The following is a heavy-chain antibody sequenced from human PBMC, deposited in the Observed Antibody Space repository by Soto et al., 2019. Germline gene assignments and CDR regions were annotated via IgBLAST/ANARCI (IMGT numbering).Heavy chain of an antibody. CDR3: ARARFTTVTTWWYFDY. D-gene: IGHD4-17*01. CDR1: GGTFSSYA. Sequence: ASVKVSCKASGGTFSSYAISWVRQAPGQGLEWMGILNPSGGSTTYAQKFQGRVTMTRDTSTSTVYIELSSLRSEDTAVYYCARARFTTVTTWWYFDYWGQGTLVTVSS. V-gene: IGHV1-46*01. J-gene: IGHJ4*02. CDR2: LNPSGGST.